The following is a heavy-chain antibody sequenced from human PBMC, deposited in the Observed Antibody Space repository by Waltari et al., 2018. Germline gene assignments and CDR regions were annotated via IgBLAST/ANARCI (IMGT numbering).Heavy chain of an antibody. D-gene: IGHD3-3*01. Sequence: QVQLQESGPGLVKPSETLSLTCTVSGGSISSYYWSWIRQPPGKGLEWIGYIYYSGSTNYNPSLKSRVTISVDTSKNQFSLKLSSVTAADTAVYYCASRGGYDFWSGYYMRYYFDYWGQGTLVTVSS. V-gene: IGHV4-59*12. J-gene: IGHJ4*02. CDR3: ASRGGYDFWSGYYMRYYFDY. CDR2: IYYSGST. CDR1: GGSISSYY.